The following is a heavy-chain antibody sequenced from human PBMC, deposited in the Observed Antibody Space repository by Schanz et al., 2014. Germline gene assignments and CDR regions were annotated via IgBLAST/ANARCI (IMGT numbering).Heavy chain of an antibody. Sequence: VKLVESGGGVVQPGGSLRLSCAASGFTFTGHWMSWVRQAPGKGLEWVANIKEDGSKKYYVDSVRGRFTISRDNAKNSLYLQLNSLTAEDTAVYHCARDSRYCTGVDCKGDAFDLWGQGTLVTVSS. CDR2: IKEDGSKK. D-gene: IGHD2-8*02. J-gene: IGHJ3*01. CDR3: ARDSRYCTGVDCKGDAFDL. V-gene: IGHV3-7*01. CDR1: GFTFTGHW.